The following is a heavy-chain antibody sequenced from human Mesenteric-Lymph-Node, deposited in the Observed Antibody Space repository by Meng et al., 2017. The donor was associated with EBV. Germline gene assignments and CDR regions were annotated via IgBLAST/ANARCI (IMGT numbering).Heavy chain of an antibody. J-gene: IGHJ4*02. D-gene: IGHD5-24*01. CDR1: GYTFTDYD. CDR3: ANDGFPFDY. V-gene: IGHV1-2*06. CDR2: INPKSGDT. Sequence: QVQLVRSGAEVKKPGASVKVSCKASGYTFTDYDVDWVRQAPGQGLEWMGRINPKSGDTNYAQKFQGRITLTRDTSISTAYMELSGLRYDDTAFYYCANDGFPFDYWGQGTLVTVSS.